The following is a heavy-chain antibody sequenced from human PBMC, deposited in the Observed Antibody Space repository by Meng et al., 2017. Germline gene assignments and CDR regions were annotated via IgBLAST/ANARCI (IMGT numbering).Heavy chain of an antibody. CDR2: MSYDGSNK. D-gene: IGHD4-17*01. Sequence: GESLKISCAASGLTFSSYAMHWVRQAPGKGLEWVAVMSYDGSNKNYAESVKGRFTISRDNSKNTLYLQMNSLRAEDTAVYYWARDIYGDYLRGYAFDIWGQGTMVTVSS. CDR3: ARDIYGDYLRGYAFDI. V-gene: IGHV3-30*04. J-gene: IGHJ3*02. CDR1: GLTFSSYA.